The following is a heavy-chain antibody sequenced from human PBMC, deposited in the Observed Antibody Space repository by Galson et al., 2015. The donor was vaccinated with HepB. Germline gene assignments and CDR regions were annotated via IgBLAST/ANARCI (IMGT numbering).Heavy chain of an antibody. CDR1: GFSFSDYY. Sequence: SLRLSCAASGFSFSDYYMSWIRQAPGKGLEWVSYISSSSSYTNYADSVKGRFTISRDNAKNSLYLNMNGLRAEDTAVYYCARLLDGNRWSALGYWGQGTLVTVSS. V-gene: IGHV3-11*06. CDR2: ISSSSSYT. J-gene: IGHJ4*02. D-gene: IGHD5-24*01. CDR3: ARLLDGNRWSALGY.